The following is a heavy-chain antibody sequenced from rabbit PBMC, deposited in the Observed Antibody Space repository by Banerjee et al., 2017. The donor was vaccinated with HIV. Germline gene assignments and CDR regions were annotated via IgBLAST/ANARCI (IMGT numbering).Heavy chain of an antibody. D-gene: IGHD4-1*01. CDR1: GFSFNSNA. Sequence: QSLEESGGDLVQPGASLTLTCTASGFSFNSNAMCWVRQAPGKGLEWIACIGISSDNTYYANWAKGRFTISKPSSTTVTLQMTSLTAADTATYFCAKWGSGWEFGLWGPGTLVTVS. CDR2: IGISSDNT. J-gene: IGHJ4*01. V-gene: IGHV1S40*01. CDR3: AKWGSGWEFGL.